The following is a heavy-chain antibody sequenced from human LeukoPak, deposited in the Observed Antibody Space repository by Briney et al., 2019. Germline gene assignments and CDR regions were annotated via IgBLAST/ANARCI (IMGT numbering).Heavy chain of an antibody. D-gene: IGHD2-15*01. V-gene: IGHV4-30-2*01. Sequence: PPQTLSLTCAVSGGSISSGGYSWSWIRQPPGKGLEWIGYIYHSGSTYYNPSLKSRVTISVDRSKNQFSLKLSSVTAADTAVYYCARGPGYCSGGSCYSRWFDPWGQGTLVTVSS. CDR3: ARGPGYCSGGSCYSRWFDP. CDR1: GGSISSGGYS. CDR2: IYHSGST. J-gene: IGHJ5*02.